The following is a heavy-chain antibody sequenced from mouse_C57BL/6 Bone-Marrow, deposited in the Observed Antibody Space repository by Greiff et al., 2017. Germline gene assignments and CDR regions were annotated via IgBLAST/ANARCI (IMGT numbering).Heavy chain of an antibody. D-gene: IGHD2-3*01. CDR2: FYPGSGSI. Sequence: QVQLQQSGAELVKPGASVKLSCKASGYTFTEYTIHWVKQRSGQGLEWIGWFYPGSGSIKYNEKFKDKATLTADKSSSTVYMELSRLTSEDSAVXFCARHEDKADGYYDYAMDYWGQGTSVTVSS. CDR1: GYTFTEYT. V-gene: IGHV1-62-2*01. J-gene: IGHJ4*01. CDR3: ARHEDKADGYYDYAMDY.